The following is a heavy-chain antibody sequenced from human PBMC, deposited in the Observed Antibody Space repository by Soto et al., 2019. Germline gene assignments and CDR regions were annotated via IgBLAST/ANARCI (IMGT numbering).Heavy chain of an antibody. Sequence: ASVQVSCKVSGYTLTELSMHWVRQAPGKGLEWMGGFDPEDGETIYAQKFQGRVTMTEDTSTDTAYMELSSLRSEDTAVYYCATNGLVRGGTFYYWGQGTPVTVSS. J-gene: IGHJ4*02. CDR3: ATNGLVRGGTFYY. V-gene: IGHV1-24*01. D-gene: IGHD3-10*01. CDR2: FDPEDGET. CDR1: GYTLTELS.